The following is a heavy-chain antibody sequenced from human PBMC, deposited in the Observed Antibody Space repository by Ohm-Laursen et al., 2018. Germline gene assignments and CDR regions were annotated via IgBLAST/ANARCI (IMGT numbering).Heavy chain of an antibody. CDR3: AREEASDFWSGYSNWFDP. CDR2: INPSGGST. D-gene: IGHD3-3*01. CDR1: GYTFTSYY. Sequence: SVKVSCKASGYTFTSYYMHWVRQAPGQGLEWMGIINPSGGSTSYAQKFQGRVTMTRDTSTSTVYMELGSLRSEDTAVYYCAREEASDFWSGYSNWFDPWGQGTLVTVSS. J-gene: IGHJ5*02. V-gene: IGHV1-46*01.